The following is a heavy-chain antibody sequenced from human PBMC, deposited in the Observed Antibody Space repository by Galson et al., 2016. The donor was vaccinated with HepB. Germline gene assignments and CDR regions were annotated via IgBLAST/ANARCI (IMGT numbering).Heavy chain of an antibody. CDR2: IHHSGNT. V-gene: IGHV4-4*02. J-gene: IGHJ3*02. CDR1: SGSVSSDNW. D-gene: IGHD3-16*01. CDR3: ATVYDYWAI. Sequence: ETLSLTCSISSGSVSSDNWWSWVRQTPGKGLEWIGKIHHSGNTDYNPSLKSRVFLSIDKSKNHFSLRLTSMTAADTAVYYCATVYDYWAIWGRGIMVTVSS.